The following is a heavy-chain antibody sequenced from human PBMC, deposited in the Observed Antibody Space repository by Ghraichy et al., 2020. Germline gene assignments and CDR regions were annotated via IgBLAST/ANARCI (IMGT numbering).Heavy chain of an antibody. J-gene: IGHJ4*02. D-gene: IGHD7-27*01. Sequence: SETLSLTCTVSGGSISSYYWSWIRQPPGKGLEWIGYIYYSGSTNYNPSLKSRVTISVDTSKNQFSLKLSSVTAADTAVYYCARGELGPANFDYWGQGTLVTVSS. V-gene: IGHV4-59*08. CDR1: GGSISSYY. CDR2: IYYSGST. CDR3: ARGELGPANFDY.